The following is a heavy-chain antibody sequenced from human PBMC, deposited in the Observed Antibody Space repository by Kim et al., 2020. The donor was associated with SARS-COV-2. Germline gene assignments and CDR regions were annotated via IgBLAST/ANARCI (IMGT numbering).Heavy chain of an antibody. CDR1: FYTFTNYF. Sequence: ASVKVSCNASFYTFTNYFFIFFLHSPLQFLYFIFFFIPHNFNTIYIYIIHFIFTITTDTSTRTAYMELSSLKSDDTAVYYCARDPERLGDSISHFYGMDVWGQGTTVIVS. V-gene: IGHV1-18*04. J-gene: IGHJ6*02. CDR3: ARDPERLGDSISHFYGMDV. D-gene: IGHD3-9*01. CDR2: FIPHNFNT.